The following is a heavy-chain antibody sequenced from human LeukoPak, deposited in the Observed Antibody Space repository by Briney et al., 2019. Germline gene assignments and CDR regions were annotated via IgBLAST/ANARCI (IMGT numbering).Heavy chain of an antibody. J-gene: IGHJ4*02. CDR1: RFSFSNYW. V-gene: IGHV3-74*01. Sequence: GGSLRLSCAASRFSFSNYWMHWVRQAPGKGLVWVSRVKSDGSNPSYADSVKGRFTISRDNAENMLYLQMNTLGAEDTAVYYCAKDIVSGSGSLDYWGQGTLVTVSS. CDR2: VKSDGSNP. CDR3: AKDIVSGSGSLDY. D-gene: IGHD3-10*01.